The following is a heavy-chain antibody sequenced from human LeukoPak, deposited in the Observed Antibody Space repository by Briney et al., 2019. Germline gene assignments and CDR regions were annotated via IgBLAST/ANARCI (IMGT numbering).Heavy chain of an antibody. CDR1: GFTFSSYS. J-gene: IGHJ6*02. CDR2: ISSSSGYI. D-gene: IGHD3-3*01. Sequence: GGSLRLSCAASGFTFSSYSMNWVRQAPGKGLEWVSSISSSSGYIYYADSVKGRFTISRDNAKNSLYLQMNSLRAEDTAVYYCARSVLRFLEWSPMDVWGQGTTVTVSS. V-gene: IGHV3-21*01. CDR3: ARSVLRFLEWSPMDV.